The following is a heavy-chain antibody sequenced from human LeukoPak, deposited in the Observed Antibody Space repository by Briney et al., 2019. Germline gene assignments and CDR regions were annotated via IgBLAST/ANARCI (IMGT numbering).Heavy chain of an antibody. CDR2: ISAYNGNT. Sequence: ASVKVSCKASGYTFTSYGISWVRRAPGQGLEWMGWISAYNGNTNYAQKLQGRVTMTTDTSTSTAYMELRSLRSDDTAVYYCAKDIVVVHGGNAFDIWGQGTMVTVSS. J-gene: IGHJ3*02. CDR3: AKDIVVVHGGNAFDI. D-gene: IGHD2-2*01. V-gene: IGHV1-18*01. CDR1: GYTFTSYG.